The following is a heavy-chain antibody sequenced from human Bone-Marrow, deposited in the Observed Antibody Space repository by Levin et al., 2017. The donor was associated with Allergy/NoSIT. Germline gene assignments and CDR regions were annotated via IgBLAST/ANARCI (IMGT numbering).Heavy chain of an antibody. Sequence: SCAASGFTVSSNYMSWVRQAPGKGLEWVSIVYGAGRTYYADSVKGRFTISRDNSKNTLYLQMNSLRAEDTAVYYCAREAISDRAFDYWGQGALLSVSS. V-gene: IGHV3-66*01. CDR3: AREAISDRAFDY. D-gene: IGHD3-3*02. CDR2: VYGAGRT. CDR1: GFTVSSNY. J-gene: IGHJ4*02.